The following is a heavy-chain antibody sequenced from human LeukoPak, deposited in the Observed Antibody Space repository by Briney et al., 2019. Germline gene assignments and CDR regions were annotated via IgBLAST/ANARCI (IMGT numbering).Heavy chain of an antibody. CDR3: ARHGSTSWAIDY. Sequence: SETLSLTCTVSGGSISSSGYYWGWIRQPPGKGLEWIGSIYYSGYTYYNPSLKSRVTISVDTSKKQFSLKLTSVTAADTAVYYCARHGSTSWAIDYWGQGTLVIVSS. J-gene: IGHJ4*02. CDR1: GGSISSSGYY. CDR2: IYYSGYT. D-gene: IGHD2-2*01. V-gene: IGHV4-39*01.